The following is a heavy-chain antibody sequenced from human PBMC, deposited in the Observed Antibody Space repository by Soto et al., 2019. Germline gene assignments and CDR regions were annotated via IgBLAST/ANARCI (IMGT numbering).Heavy chain of an antibody. D-gene: IGHD6-13*01. V-gene: IGHV4-39*01. CDR2: IYYSGRT. CDR3: ARHEGGAAADRPLDY. Sequence: QLRLQESGPGLVKSSETLSLTCTISGGSVRSSSYYWGWIRQPPGKGLEWIASIYYSGRTHNNPALKSRVTMSTDTYTNQFSLKMNSVTAADTAVYYCARHEGGAAADRPLDYWGQGTLVTVSS. CDR1: GGSVRSSSYY. J-gene: IGHJ4*02.